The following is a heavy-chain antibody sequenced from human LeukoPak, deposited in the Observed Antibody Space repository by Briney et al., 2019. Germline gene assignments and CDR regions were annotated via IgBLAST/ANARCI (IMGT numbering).Heavy chain of an antibody. CDR2: MNPNSGNT. CDR3: ARIFGSYGYFDY. Sequence: ASVKVSCKASGYTFTSYDINWVRQATGQGLEWMGWMNPNSGNTGYAQKLQGRVTMTTDTSTSTAYMELRSLRSDDTAVYYCARIFGSYGYFDYWGQGTLVTVSS. CDR1: GYTFTSYD. V-gene: IGHV1-8*01. D-gene: IGHD5-18*01. J-gene: IGHJ4*02.